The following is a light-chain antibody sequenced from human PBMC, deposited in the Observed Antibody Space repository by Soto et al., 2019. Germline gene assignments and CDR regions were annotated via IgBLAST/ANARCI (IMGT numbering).Light chain of an antibody. CDR3: AAWDDSLNGSYV. CDR2: SNN. J-gene: IGLJ1*01. Sequence: QAVLTQPPSASGTPGQRVTISCSGSSSNIGSNTVNWYQQLPGTAPKLLIYSNNHRPSGVPDRFSGSKSGTSASLAISGLQSEDEDDYYCAAWDDSLNGSYVFGTGTKLTVL. V-gene: IGLV1-44*01. CDR1: SSNIGSNT.